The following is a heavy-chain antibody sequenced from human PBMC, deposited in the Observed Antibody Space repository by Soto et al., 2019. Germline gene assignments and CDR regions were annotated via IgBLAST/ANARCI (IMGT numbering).Heavy chain of an antibody. CDR3: AREWSKSLPAPGY. V-gene: IGHV3-30*03. D-gene: IGHD3-3*01. CDR1: EFTFSSYT. J-gene: IGHJ4*02. CDR2: ISNVGVNT. Sequence: QVQLVESGGGVVQPGRSLKLSCAASEFTFSSYTMYWVRQAPGKGLEWVAGISNVGVNTYYLVYVKGRFTISRDNSKNTLYQEMNSLRVEDTAVYYCAREWSKSLPAPGYWGQGTLVTVAS.